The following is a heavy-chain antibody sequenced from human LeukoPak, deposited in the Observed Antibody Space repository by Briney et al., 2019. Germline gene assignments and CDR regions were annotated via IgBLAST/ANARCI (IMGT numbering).Heavy chain of an antibody. CDR2: INPSGGST. CDR3: ARDAGYCSSTSCYGKYNWFDP. J-gene: IGHJ5*02. D-gene: IGHD2-2*01. CDR1: GYTFTSYY. Sequence: ASVKVSCNASGYTFTSYYMHWVRQAPGQGLEWMGIINPSGGSTSYAQKFQGRVTMTRDTATSTVYMELSSLRSEATAVYYCARDAGYCSSTSCYGKYNWFDPWGQGTLVTVSS. V-gene: IGHV1-46*01.